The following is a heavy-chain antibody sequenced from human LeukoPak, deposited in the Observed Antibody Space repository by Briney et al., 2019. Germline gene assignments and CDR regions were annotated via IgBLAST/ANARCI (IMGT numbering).Heavy chain of an antibody. J-gene: IGHJ4*02. CDR2: ISRNGGDT. V-gene: IGHV3-64*01. CDR1: GFILSSYS. D-gene: IGHD6-19*01. Sequence: GGSLRLSCAASGFILSSYSMHWVRQAPGKGLQFVSAISRNGGDTYYANSVKGRFTISRDISKNTLYLQMNSLRAEDTAVYYCARDLYSSGYFDYWGQGTLVTVSS. CDR3: ARDLYSSGYFDY.